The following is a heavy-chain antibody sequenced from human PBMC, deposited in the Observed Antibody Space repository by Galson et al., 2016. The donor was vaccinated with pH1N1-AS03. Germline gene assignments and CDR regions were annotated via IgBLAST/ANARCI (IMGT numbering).Heavy chain of an antibody. CDR1: GFTFSNFG. Sequence: SLRLSCAASGFTFSNFGMHWVRQAPGKGLEWVAVISYDGNHKHYGDSVKGRFTISRDNSRNTVYLQMNSLRAEDTAMFYCAKDLNGYYESSGLFDYWGQGTLVTVSS. J-gene: IGHJ4*02. CDR2: ISYDGNHK. CDR3: AKDLNGYYESSGLFDY. D-gene: IGHD3-22*01. V-gene: IGHV3-30*18.